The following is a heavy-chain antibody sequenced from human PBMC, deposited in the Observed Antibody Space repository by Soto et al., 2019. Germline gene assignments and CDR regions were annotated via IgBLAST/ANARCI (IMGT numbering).Heavy chain of an antibody. D-gene: IGHD3-10*01. CDR1: GFTFSDYY. J-gene: IGHJ5*02. CDR3: ARAFSGGSGSYSLWFDP. CDR2: ISSSSSYT. Sequence: GGSLRLSCAAYGFTFSDYYMSWIRQAQGKGLEWVSYISSSSSYTNYADSVKGRFTISRDNSKNSLYLQMNSLRAEDTAVYYCARAFSGGSGSYSLWFDPWGQGTLVTVSS. V-gene: IGHV3-11*06.